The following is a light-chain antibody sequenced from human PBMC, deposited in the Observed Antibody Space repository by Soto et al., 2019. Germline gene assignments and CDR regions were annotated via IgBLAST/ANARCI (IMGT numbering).Light chain of an antibody. CDR1: QSVSNNY. Sequence: EVVMTQSPATLSVSPGERATLXCRASQSVSNNYLAWYQQKPGQAPRLLIYGASNRATGIPDRFSGSGSGTDFTLTISRLEPEDFAVYYCQQYGSSGTFGQGTKVDIK. CDR2: GAS. CDR3: QQYGSSGT. V-gene: IGKV3-20*01. J-gene: IGKJ1*01.